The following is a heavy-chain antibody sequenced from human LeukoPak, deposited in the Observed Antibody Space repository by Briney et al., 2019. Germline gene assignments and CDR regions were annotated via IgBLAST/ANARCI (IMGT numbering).Heavy chain of an antibody. D-gene: IGHD3-10*01. J-gene: IGHJ4*02. CDR2: IYSGGST. CDR1: GFTVSSNY. Sequence: GGSLRLSCAASGFTVSSNYMSWVRQAPGKGLEWVSVIYSGGSTYYADSVKGRFTISRDNSKNTLYLQMNSLRAEDTAVYYCARDRAYYFDYWAREPWSPSPQ. V-gene: IGHV3-66*01. CDR3: ARDRAYYFDY.